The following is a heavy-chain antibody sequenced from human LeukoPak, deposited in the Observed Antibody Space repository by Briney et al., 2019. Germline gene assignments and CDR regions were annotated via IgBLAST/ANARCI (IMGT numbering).Heavy chain of an antibody. Sequence: GGSLRLSCAASGFTFSSYAMSWVRQAPGKGLEWVSVIYSGGTTYNADSVRGRFTISRDNSKNTLYLQMNSLRAEDTAVYYCARDGYGYNYMDVWGKGTTVTVSS. CDR1: GFTFSSYA. J-gene: IGHJ6*03. CDR3: ARDGYGYNYMDV. CDR2: IYSGGTT. V-gene: IGHV3-53*01. D-gene: IGHD5-12*01.